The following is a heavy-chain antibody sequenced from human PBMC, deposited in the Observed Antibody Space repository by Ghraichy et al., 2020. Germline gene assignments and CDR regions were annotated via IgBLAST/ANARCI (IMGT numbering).Heavy chain of an antibody. V-gene: IGHV3-33*01. Sequence: LSLTCAASGFTFSSYGMHWVRQAPGKGLEWVAVIWYDGSNKYYADSVKGRFTISRDNSKNTLYLQMNSLRAEDTAVYYCASSTGTNYFDYWGQGTLVTVSS. CDR1: GFTFSSYG. J-gene: IGHJ4*02. CDR2: IWYDGSNK. CDR3: ASSTGTNYFDY. D-gene: IGHD1/OR15-1a*01.